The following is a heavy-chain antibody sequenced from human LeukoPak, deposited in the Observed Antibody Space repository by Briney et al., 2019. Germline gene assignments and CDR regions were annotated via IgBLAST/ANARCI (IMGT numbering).Heavy chain of an antibody. Sequence: GASVKVSCKASGYTFTSYDINWVRQATGQGLEWMGWMNPNSGNTGYAQKFQGRVTMTRNTSIRTAYMELSSLRSEDTAVYYCARGACSSTSCYRYWFDPWGQGTLVTVSS. J-gene: IGHJ5*02. CDR1: GYTFTSYD. D-gene: IGHD2-2*02. CDR2: MNPNSGNT. V-gene: IGHV1-8*01. CDR3: ARGACSSTSCYRYWFDP.